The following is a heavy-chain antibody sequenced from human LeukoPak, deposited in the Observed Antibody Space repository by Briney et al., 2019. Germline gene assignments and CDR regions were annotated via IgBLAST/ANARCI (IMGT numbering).Heavy chain of an antibody. CDR2: ISGSGGST. V-gene: IGHV3-23*01. CDR3: AKKGDCSSTSCYTVLDY. Sequence: GGSLRLSCAASGVTFGSYAMSWVRQAPGKGLEWVSAISGSGGSTYYADSVKGRFTISRDNSKNTLYLQMNSLRAEDTAVYYCAKKGDCSSTSCYTVLDYWGQGTLVTVSS. CDR1: GVTFGSYA. D-gene: IGHD2-2*02. J-gene: IGHJ4*02.